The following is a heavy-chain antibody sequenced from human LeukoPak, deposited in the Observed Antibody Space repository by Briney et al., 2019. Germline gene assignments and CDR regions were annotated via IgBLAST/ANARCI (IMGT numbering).Heavy chain of an antibody. J-gene: IGHJ4*02. CDR3: ARVLYVAAAGDY. CDR2: INHSGST. D-gene: IGHD6-13*01. Sequence: SETLSLTCAVYGGSFSGYYWSWIRQPPGKGLEWIGEINHSGSTNYNPSLKSRVTISVDTPKNQFSLKLSSVTAADTAVYYCARVLYVAAAGDYWGQGTLVTVSS. CDR1: GGSFSGYY. V-gene: IGHV4-34*01.